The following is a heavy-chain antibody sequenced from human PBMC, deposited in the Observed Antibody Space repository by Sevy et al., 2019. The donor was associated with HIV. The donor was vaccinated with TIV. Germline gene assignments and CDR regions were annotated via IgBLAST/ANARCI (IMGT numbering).Heavy chain of an antibody. CDR3: AKEDYGGNLPNYFAS. CDR1: GFTFRTYA. D-gene: IGHD4-17*01. CDR2: ISGSTTNT. V-gene: IGHV3-23*01. J-gene: IGHJ4*02. Sequence: GGSLRLSCAASGFTFRTYAMSWVRQAPGMGLEWVSSISGSTTNTNYADSVKGRFTISRDNSKNTLYLQMDSVRPEDTAVYYCAKEDYGGNLPNYFASWGQGTRVTVSS.